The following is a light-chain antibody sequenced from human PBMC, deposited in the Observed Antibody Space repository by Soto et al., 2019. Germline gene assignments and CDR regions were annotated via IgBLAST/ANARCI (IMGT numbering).Light chain of an antibody. CDR1: HYLGNS. J-gene: IGKJ4*01. CDR2: DAS. V-gene: IGKV1-33*01. Sequence: DIQMTQSPSSLSASVGDRVTITCQASHYLGNSLSWSQQKPGKAPKLLISDASNLETGVPSRFSPSASEKDFTFTISSLQPEDIATYYWKQYDSLLLTIGVGSKVDIX. CDR3: KQYDSLLLT.